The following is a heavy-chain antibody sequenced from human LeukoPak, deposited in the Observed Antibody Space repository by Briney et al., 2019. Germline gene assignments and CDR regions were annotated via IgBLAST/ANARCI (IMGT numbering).Heavy chain of an antibody. D-gene: IGHD4-23*01. V-gene: IGHV4-59*01. J-gene: IGHJ5*02. CDR2: IYYSGST. CDR1: GGSISNYY. CDR3: ARDDYGGNSPGGP. Sequence: SETLSLTCTVSGGSISNYYWSWIRQPPGKGLEWIGYIYYSGSTNYNPSLKSRVTISVDTSKNQFSLKLRSVTAADTAVYYCARDDYGGNSPGGPWGQGTLVTVSS.